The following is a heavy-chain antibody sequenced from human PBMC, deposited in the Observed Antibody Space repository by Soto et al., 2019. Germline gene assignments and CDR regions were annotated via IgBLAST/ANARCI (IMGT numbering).Heavy chain of an antibody. J-gene: IGHJ3*02. CDR3: AKDRLTYYYDSSGPDAFDI. Sequence: PGGSLRLSCAASRVTFSSYAMSCVLQAPGKGLDWVSAISGSGGSTYYADSVKGRFTISRDNSKNTLYLQMNSLRAEDTAVYYCAKDRLTYYYDSSGPDAFDIWGQGTMVTVSS. V-gene: IGHV3-23*01. D-gene: IGHD3-22*01. CDR2: ISGSGGST. CDR1: RVTFSSYA.